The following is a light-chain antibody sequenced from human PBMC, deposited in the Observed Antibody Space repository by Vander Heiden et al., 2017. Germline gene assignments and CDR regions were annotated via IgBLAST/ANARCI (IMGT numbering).Light chain of an antibody. V-gene: IGLV1-44*01. Sequence: QSVLTQPTSASGTPGQRVTISCSGSSSNIGRYAVNWYKQFPGTAPKLLIYSENLRPSGVPDRLSGSKSGTTASLAISGLQSEDEADYYCAAWDDSLHGYVFGTGTKVTVL. CDR2: SEN. CDR3: AAWDDSLHGYV. J-gene: IGLJ1*01. CDR1: SSNIGRYA.